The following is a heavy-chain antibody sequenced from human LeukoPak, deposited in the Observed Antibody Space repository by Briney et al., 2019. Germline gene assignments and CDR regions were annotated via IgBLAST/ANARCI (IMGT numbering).Heavy chain of an antibody. J-gene: IGHJ4*02. D-gene: IGHD6-13*01. CDR1: GFTFSSFG. CDR2: ISSSSSTI. CDR3: ARVAEAAAFDS. Sequence: GGSLRLSCAASGFTFSSFGMNWVRQAPGKGLEWVSYISSSSSTIYYADSMKGRFTISRDNSKNSLYLQMNSLRAEDTAVYYCARVAEAAAFDSWGQGTLVTVSS. V-gene: IGHV3-48*04.